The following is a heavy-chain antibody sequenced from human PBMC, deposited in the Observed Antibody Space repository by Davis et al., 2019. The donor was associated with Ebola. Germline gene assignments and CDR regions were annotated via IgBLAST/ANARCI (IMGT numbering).Heavy chain of an antibody. CDR2: INPNSGGT. V-gene: IGHV1-2*02. Sequence: ASVPVSCKASGYTFTGYYMHWVRQAPGQGLEWLGWINPNSGGTNDAQKFQGRVTMTRDTSISTAYMELRSLRSDDTAVYYCARDLFFATSPLPFFDYWDQGTLVTVSS. CDR1: GYTFTGYY. J-gene: IGHJ4*02. D-gene: IGHD3-3*01. CDR3: ARDLFFATSPLPFFDY.